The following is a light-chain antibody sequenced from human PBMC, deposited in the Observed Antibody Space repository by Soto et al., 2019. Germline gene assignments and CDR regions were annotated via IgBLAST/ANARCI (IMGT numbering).Light chain of an antibody. CDR1: RTVRGNY. Sequence: VLTQPPGTLSLSPGERATLSCRASRTVRGNYIARYQQKPGQAPRVLIFEASTRSTGTPDRFSGSGSGTVFNLTLSRLEPEDVAVFCCQQYVNSPFTFGQGTKLEI. V-gene: IGKV3-20*01. CDR2: EAS. CDR3: QQYVNSPFT. J-gene: IGKJ2*01.